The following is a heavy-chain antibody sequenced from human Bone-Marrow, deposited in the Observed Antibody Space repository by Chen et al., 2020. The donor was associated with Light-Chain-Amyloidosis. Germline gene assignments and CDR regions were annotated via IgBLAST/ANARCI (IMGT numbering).Heavy chain of an antibody. Sequence: QVQLQQWGAGLLKPSETLSLTCAVYGGSFSEFSWTWIRQPPGKGLGWVGDINHSGNTNYNPSLRGRVSLSVDRSKNRFSLKLNSVTAADTSCFYCARGGGGITGTTLAYAFDVWGQGAMVTVSS. CDR1: GGSFSEFS. D-gene: IGHD1-7*01. CDR3: ARGGGGITGTTLAYAFDV. J-gene: IGHJ3*01. V-gene: IGHV4-34*02. CDR2: INHSGNT.